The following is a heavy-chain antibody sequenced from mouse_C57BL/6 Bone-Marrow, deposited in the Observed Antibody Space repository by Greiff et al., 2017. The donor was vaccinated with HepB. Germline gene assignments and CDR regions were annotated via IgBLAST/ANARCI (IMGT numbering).Heavy chain of an antibody. CDR3: TLTTVVATPFDY. Sequence: DVKLVESGAELVRPGASVKLSCTASGFNIKDDYMHWVKQRPEQGLEWIGWIDPENGDTEYASKFQGKATITADTSSNTAYLQLSSLTSEDTAVYYCTLTTVVATPFDYWGQGTTLTVSS. CDR2: IDPENGDT. V-gene: IGHV14-4*01. D-gene: IGHD1-1*01. CDR1: GFNIKDDY. J-gene: IGHJ2*01.